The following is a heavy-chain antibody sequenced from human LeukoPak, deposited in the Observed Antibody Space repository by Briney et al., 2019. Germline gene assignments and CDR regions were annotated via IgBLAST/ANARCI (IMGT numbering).Heavy chain of an antibody. V-gene: IGHV3-7*01. CDR3: ARARGFDI. CDR2: IKQDGSEK. J-gene: IGHJ3*02. Sequence: GGSLRLSCAASGFTFSTYGMYWVRQAPGKGLEWVANIKQDGSEKYYVDSVKGRFTISRDNAKNSVYLQMNSLRAEDTAVYYCARARGFDIWGQGTMVTVFS. CDR1: GFTFSTYG. D-gene: IGHD3-10*01.